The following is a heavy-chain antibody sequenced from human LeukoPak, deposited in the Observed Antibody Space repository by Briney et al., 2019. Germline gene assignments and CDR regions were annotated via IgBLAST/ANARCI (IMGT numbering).Heavy chain of an antibody. CDR2: IIPIFGTA. V-gene: IGHV1-69*13. J-gene: IGHJ4*02. CDR3: ARIYSYGSYYFDY. Sequence: ASVKVSCKASGGTFSSYAISWVRQAPGQGLEWMGGIIPIFGTANYAQKFQGRVTITADESTSTAYMELSSLRSGDTAVYYCARIYSYGSYYFDYWGQGTLVTVSS. D-gene: IGHD5-18*01. CDR1: GGTFSSYA.